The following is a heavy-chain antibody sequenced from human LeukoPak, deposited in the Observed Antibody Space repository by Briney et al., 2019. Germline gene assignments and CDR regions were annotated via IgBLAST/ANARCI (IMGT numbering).Heavy chain of an antibody. CDR1: GFTFSSYG. Sequence: GGTLRLSCAASGFTFSSYGMHWVRQAPGKGLEWVAFIRYDGSNKYYADSVKGRFTISRDNSKNTLYLQMNSLRAEDTAVYYCAKGSLAVAGTPDYWGQGTLVTVSS. CDR2: IRYDGSNK. V-gene: IGHV3-30*02. D-gene: IGHD6-19*01. CDR3: AKGSLAVAGTPDY. J-gene: IGHJ4*02.